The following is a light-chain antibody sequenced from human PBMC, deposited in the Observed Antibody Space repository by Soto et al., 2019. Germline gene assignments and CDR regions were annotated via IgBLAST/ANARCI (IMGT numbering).Light chain of an antibody. CDR1: QSVLYSSTNKNY. J-gene: IGKJ1*01. CDR3: QHYYSTPPT. CDR2: WAS. V-gene: IGKV4-1*01. Sequence: DIVMTQSSDSLAVSLGERATINCKSSQSVLYSSTNKNYLAWFQQKPGQPPKLLIYWASTRESGVPDRFSGSGSGTDFTLTISSLQAEDVAVYYCQHYYSTPPTFGQGTKVEIK.